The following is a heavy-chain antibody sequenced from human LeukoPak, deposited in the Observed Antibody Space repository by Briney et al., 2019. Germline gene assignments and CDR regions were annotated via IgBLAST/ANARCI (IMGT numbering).Heavy chain of an antibody. D-gene: IGHD3-10*01. J-gene: IGHJ4*02. CDR3: ARDSPDGSGTYYNDSPDY. V-gene: IGHV1-18*01. CDR2: ISAYNGNT. Sequence: ASVKASCRPSGYPFTTYGISWVRQAPGHGLEGMGWISAYNGNTNYRQKLQGRVTMTTDTFTGTAYMDLRSLRSDDTAIYYCARDSPDGSGTYYNDSPDYWGQGTLVTVSS. CDR1: GYPFTTYG.